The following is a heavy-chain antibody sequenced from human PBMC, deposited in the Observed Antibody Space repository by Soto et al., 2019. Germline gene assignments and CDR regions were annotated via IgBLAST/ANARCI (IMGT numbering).Heavy chain of an antibody. Sequence: EVQLVESGGGLVQPGGSLRLSCAASGFTFSSYEMNWVRQAPGKGLEWVSYISSSGSTIYYADSVKGRFTISRDNAKNSLYLQMNSLRAEDTAVYYCARGPKSSGWYYFDYWGQGTLVTVSS. CDR3: ARGPKSSGWYYFDY. V-gene: IGHV3-48*03. CDR1: GFTFSSYE. CDR2: ISSSGSTI. D-gene: IGHD6-19*01. J-gene: IGHJ4*02.